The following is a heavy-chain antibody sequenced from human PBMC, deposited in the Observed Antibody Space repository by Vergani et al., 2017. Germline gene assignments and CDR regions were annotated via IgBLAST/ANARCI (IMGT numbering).Heavy chain of an antibody. J-gene: IGHJ5*02. V-gene: IGHV1-8*02. CDR3: ARGRGRYNWFDP. CDR2: MNPNSGNT. CDR1: GYTFTSYY. Sequence: QVQLVQSGAEVKKPGASVKVSCKASGYTFTSYYMHWVRQAPGQGLEWMGWMNPNSGNTGYAQKFQGRVTMTRNTSISTAYMELSSLRSEDTAVYYCARGRGRYNWFDPWGQGTLVTVSS. D-gene: IGHD3/OR15-3a*01.